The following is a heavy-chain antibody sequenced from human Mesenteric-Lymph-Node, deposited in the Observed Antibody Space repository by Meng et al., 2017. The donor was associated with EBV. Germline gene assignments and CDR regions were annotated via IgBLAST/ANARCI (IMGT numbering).Heavy chain of an antibody. CDR2: ITHSGST. D-gene: IGHD3-10*01. Sequence: QVQLRQGGAGLLKPSETLSLTCAVYGGSLSGYYWSWIRQPPGKGLEWIGEITHSGSTNYNPSLKSRVTISVDASKNQFSLKLTSVTAADTAVYYCGGGYISGVPDFDYWGQGTLVTVSS. J-gene: IGHJ4*02. CDR3: GGGYISGVPDFDY. CDR1: GGSLSGYY. V-gene: IGHV4-34*01.